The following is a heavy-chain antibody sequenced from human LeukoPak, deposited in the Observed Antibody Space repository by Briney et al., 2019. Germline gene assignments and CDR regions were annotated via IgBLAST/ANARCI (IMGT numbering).Heavy chain of an antibody. CDR2: IYYSGST. CDR3: ARDRSSSWYRQDAFDI. CDR1: GGSISSYY. J-gene: IGHJ3*02. V-gene: IGHV4-59*01. D-gene: IGHD6-13*01. Sequence: KASETLSLTCTVSGGSISSYYWSWIRQPPGKGLEWIGYIYYSGSTNYNPSLKSRVTISVDTSKDQFSLKLSSVTAADTAVYYCARDRSSSWYRQDAFDIWGQGTMVTVSS.